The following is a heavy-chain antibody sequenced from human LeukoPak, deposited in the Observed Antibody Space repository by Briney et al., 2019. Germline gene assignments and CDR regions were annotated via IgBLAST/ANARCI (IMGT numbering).Heavy chain of an antibody. D-gene: IGHD2-2*01. CDR2: ISGGSRNR. CDR3: ARIPLSAVVPAARFDY. Sequence: GGSLRLSCAASGFTFSSYSMNWVRQAPGKGLEWVSAISGGSRNRYYADSVKGRFTISRDTSKNTLYLQMNSLRADDTAVYYCARIPLSAVVPAARFDYWGQGTLVTVSS. J-gene: IGHJ4*02. V-gene: IGHV3-23*01. CDR1: GFTFSSYS.